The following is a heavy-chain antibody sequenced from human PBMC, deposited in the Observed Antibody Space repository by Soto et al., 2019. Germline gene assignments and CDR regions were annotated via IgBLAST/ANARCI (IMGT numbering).Heavy chain of an antibody. D-gene: IGHD2-2*02. CDR3: VKGSSAARPYYFEY. V-gene: IGHV3-23*01. Sequence: EVQLLESGGGLVQPGGSLRLSCAASGFTFSSYAMSWVRQAPGKGLEWVSAISGSGSSTYYADSVKGRFTIYRDNSKNTLDLQMNSLRGEDTAVYHCVKGSSAARPYYFEYWGQGTPVTVSS. CDR1: GFTFSSYA. CDR2: ISGSGSST. J-gene: IGHJ4*02.